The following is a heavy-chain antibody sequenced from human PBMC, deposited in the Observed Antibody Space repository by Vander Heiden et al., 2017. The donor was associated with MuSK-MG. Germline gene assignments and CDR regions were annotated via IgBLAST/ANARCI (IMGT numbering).Heavy chain of an antibody. D-gene: IGHD3-10*01. Sequence: QVPLVQSGAEVKKPGASVKVSCKASGYTFTNYLISWVRQAPGQGLEWMGWISAYNGDTNYPQKLHGRVTMTTDTSTSTAYMELRSLRSDDTAVYYCARLKDGSGSYADPWGQGTLVTVSS. CDR3: ARLKDGSGSYADP. CDR1: GYTFTNYL. V-gene: IGHV1-18*01. J-gene: IGHJ5*02. CDR2: ISAYNGDT.